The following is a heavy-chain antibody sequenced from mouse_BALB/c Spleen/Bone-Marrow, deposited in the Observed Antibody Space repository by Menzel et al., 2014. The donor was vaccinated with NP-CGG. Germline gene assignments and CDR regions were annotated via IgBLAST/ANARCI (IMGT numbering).Heavy chain of an antibody. CDR2: IIGGTGGT. Sequence: QVQLKESGGELVKPGTSVKLSCKTSGFTFSNSYISWLKLKPGQSLEWIAWIIGGTGGTTYNQKFTGKAQLTVDTSSNTAYIQLSSLTTEDSAIYYCARPLYGSSFAWFAYWGQGTLVTVSA. D-gene: IGHD1-1*01. V-gene: IGHV1-77*01. J-gene: IGHJ3*01. CDR3: ARPLYGSSFAWFAY. CDR1: GFTFSNSY.